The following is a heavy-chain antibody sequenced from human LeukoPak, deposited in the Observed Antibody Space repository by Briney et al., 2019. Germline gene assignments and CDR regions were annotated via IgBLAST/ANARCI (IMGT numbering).Heavy chain of an antibody. CDR1: GGSISSSSYY. CDR3: ARDRRARGAFDI. V-gene: IGHV4-39*07. J-gene: IGHJ3*02. CDR2: IYYSGST. Sequence: PSETLSLTCTVSGGSISSSSYYWGWIRQPPGKGLEWIGSIYYSGSTYYSPSLKSRVTISVDTSKNQFSLKLSSVTAADTAVYYCARDRRARGAFDIWGQGTMVTVSS.